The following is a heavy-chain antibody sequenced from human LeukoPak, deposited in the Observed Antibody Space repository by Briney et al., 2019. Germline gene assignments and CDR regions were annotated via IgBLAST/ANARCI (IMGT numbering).Heavy chain of an antibody. J-gene: IGHJ4*02. CDR2: IKQDGSEK. V-gene: IGHV3-7*03. Sequence: GGSLRLSCAASGFTVSSNYMSWVRQAPGKGLEWVANIKQDGSEKYYVDSVKGRFTISRDNAKNSLYLQMNSLRAEDTAVYYCAREPSMVRGVSPFDYWGQGTLVTVSS. D-gene: IGHD3-10*01. CDR1: GFTVSSNY. CDR3: AREPSMVRGVSPFDY.